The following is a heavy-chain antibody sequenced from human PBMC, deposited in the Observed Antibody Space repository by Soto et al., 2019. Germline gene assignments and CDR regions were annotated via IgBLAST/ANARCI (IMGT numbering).Heavy chain of an antibody. CDR2: ISSSGSTI. D-gene: IGHD1-26*01. CDR1: GFTFSDYY. CDR3: ARDIEWELIWFDP. Sequence: QVQLVESGGGLVKPGGSLRLSCAASGFTFSDYYMSWIRQAPGKGLEWVSYISSSGSTIYYADSVKGRFTISRDNAKNSLYLEINSLSAEDTAVYYCARDIEWELIWFDPWGQGTLVTVSS. V-gene: IGHV3-11*01. J-gene: IGHJ5*02.